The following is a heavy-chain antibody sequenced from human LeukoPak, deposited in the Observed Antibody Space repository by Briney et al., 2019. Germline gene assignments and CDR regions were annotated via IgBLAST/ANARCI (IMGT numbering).Heavy chain of an antibody. Sequence: ASVKVSCKASGYTFPNYAISWVRQAPGQGLEWMGWISRYNGNTNYAQKFQGRVTMTTDTSTSTAHLELRSLRSDDTAVYYCAREGELNTVTPVFDRWGQGTLVTVSS. V-gene: IGHV1-18*01. CDR1: GYTFPNYA. J-gene: IGHJ4*02. CDR2: ISRYNGNT. D-gene: IGHD4-17*01. CDR3: AREGELNTVTPVFDR.